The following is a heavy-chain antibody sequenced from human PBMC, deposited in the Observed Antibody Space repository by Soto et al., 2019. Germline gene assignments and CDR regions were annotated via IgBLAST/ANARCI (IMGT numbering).Heavy chain of an antibody. CDR3: ATSRDGYNPYFDY. CDR2: IWYDGSNK. Sequence: GGSLRLSCAASGFTFSSYGMHWVRQAPGKGLEWVAVIWYDGSNKYYADSVKGRFTISRDNSKNTLYLQMNSLRAEDTAVYYCATSRDGYNPYFDYWGQGTLVTVSS. D-gene: IGHD5-12*01. CDR1: GFTFSSYG. J-gene: IGHJ4*02. V-gene: IGHV3-33*08.